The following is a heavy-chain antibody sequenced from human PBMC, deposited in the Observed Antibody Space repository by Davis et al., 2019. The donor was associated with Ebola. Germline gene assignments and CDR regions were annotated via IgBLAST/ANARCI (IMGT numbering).Heavy chain of an antibody. V-gene: IGHV4-59*12. Sequence: SETLSLTCTVSGGSISSYYWSWIRQLPGKGLEWIGYIYYSGSTNYNTSLKSRVTISVDTSKNQFSLKLSSVTAADTPVYYCARETTIFYYFDYWGQGTLVTVSS. D-gene: IGHD3-3*01. CDR3: ARETTIFYYFDY. CDR2: IYYSGST. J-gene: IGHJ4*02. CDR1: GGSISSYY.